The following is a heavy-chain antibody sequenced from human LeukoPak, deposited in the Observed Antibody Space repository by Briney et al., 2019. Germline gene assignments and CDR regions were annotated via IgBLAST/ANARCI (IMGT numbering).Heavy chain of an antibody. Sequence: PGGALRLSCAASGFTVSSYYMSWVRQAPGKGLEWVSVFYGGGTTHYADSVKGRFTISKDNSKNTLCLQMNTLRAEDTAVYYCARGMTWVDYWGQGTLVTVSS. D-gene: IGHD1-26*01. CDR2: FYGGGTT. CDR3: ARGMTWVDY. J-gene: IGHJ4*02. CDR1: GFTVSSYY. V-gene: IGHV3-53*01.